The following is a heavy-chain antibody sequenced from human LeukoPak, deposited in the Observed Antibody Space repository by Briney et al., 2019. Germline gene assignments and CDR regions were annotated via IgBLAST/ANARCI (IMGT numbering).Heavy chain of an antibody. D-gene: IGHD3-3*01. CDR2: IHYSGVT. CDR1: GGSISSSIYY. V-gene: IGHV4-39*01. CDR3: ARRDDFWSGYYDP. J-gene: IGHJ5*02. Sequence: SETLSLTCTVSGGSISSSIYYWGWIRQPPGKGLEWIGSIHYSGVTYYNPSLKSRVTIYVDTSKNQFSLKLSSVTAADTAVYYCARRDDFWSGYYDPWGQGTLVTVSS.